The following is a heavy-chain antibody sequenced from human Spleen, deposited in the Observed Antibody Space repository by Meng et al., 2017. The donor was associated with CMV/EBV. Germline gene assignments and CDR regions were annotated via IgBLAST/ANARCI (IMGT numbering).Heavy chain of an antibody. CDR1: GGSRSSGNYY. J-gene: IGHJ4*02. D-gene: IGHD2-21*01. V-gene: IGHV4-30-4*01. CDR3: ASFDHIPRRNYFDY. Sequence: VQLQESGPGLVEPSQTLSLTCTVSGGSRSSGNYYWSWIRQPPGKGLEWIGYIHHSGSAYYNPSLKSRVSISVDTSKNQFSLNLNSMTAADTAVYYCASFDHIPRRNYFDYWGQGTLVTVSS. CDR2: IHHSGSA.